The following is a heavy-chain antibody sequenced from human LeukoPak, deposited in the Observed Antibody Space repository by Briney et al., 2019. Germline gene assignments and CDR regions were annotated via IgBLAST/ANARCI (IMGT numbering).Heavy chain of an antibody. CDR1: GGSISSGDYY. CDR3: ARDGTIFGIGEASDI. D-gene: IGHD3-3*01. Sequence: SETLSLTCTVSGGSISSGDYYWGWIRQPPGKGLEWIGYIYYSGSTYYNPSLKSRVTISVDTSKNQFSLKLSSVTAADTAVYYCARDGTIFGIGEASDIWGQGTMVTVSS. V-gene: IGHV4-30-4*08. J-gene: IGHJ3*02. CDR2: IYYSGST.